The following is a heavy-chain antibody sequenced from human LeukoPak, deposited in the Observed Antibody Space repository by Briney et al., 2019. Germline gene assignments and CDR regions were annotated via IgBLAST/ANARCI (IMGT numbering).Heavy chain of an antibody. CDR2: INPSGGST. D-gene: IGHD6-19*01. Sequence: ASVKVSCKASGYTFTSYYMHWVRQAPGQGLEWMGIINPSGGSTGYAQKFQGRVTMTRDMSTSTVYMELSILRSEDTAVYYCASQLSGWRAFDIWGQGTMVTVSS. V-gene: IGHV1-46*01. CDR1: GYTFTSYY. CDR3: ASQLSGWRAFDI. J-gene: IGHJ3*02.